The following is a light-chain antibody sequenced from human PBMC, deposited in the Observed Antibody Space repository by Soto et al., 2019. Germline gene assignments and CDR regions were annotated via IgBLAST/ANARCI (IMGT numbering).Light chain of an antibody. CDR1: SSDVGSYNL. Sequence: QSALTQPASVSGSPGQSITISCTGISSDVGSYNLVSWYQQHPGKAPKVMIYEGSKRPSGVSNRFSGSMPGNTASLTIAGFQDEDEAQYFCSSYAGSSTHVVFGGGPQLTVL. J-gene: IGLJ2*01. CDR3: SSYAGSSTHVV. V-gene: IGLV2-23*01. CDR2: EGS.